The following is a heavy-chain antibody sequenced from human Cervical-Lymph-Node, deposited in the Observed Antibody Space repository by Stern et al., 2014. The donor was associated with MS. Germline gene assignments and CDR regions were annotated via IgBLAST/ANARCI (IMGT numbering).Heavy chain of an antibody. J-gene: IGHJ5*02. V-gene: IGHV3-7*01. D-gene: IGHD2-15*01. CDR2: IKEDGSET. Sequence: EVQLVESGGGLVQPGGSLILSCAASGFTFSSYWMNWVRQAPGKGLEWVANIKEDGSETSYVDSVKGRFTISRDNAKNSLYLQMNSLRAEDTAVYYCARGSDTWGQGTLVTVSS. CDR3: ARGSDT. CDR1: GFTFSSYW.